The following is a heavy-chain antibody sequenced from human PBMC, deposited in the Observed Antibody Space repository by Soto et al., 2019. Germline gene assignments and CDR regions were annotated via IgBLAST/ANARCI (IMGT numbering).Heavy chain of an antibody. Sequence: QLHLVQSGAEVKKPGSSVKVSCNASGGTFSSYTINWVRQAPGQGLEWLGGIIPMFGTLYYAQKFQGRLTIAADSSTSPAYMELSTLRSDDTAVYYCARKVASSDDAFDIWGQGTMVTVSS. J-gene: IGHJ3*02. CDR2: IIPMFGTL. V-gene: IGHV1-69*06. CDR3: ARKVASSDDAFDI. CDR1: GGTFSSYT. D-gene: IGHD6-6*01.